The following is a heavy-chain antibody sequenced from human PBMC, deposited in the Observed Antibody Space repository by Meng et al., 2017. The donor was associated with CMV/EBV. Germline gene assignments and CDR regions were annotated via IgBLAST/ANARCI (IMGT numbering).Heavy chain of an antibody. J-gene: IGHJ4*02. D-gene: IGHD6-13*01. Sequence: SQTLSLTCAVYGGSFSGYYWSWIRQPPGKGLKWIGEINHSGSTNYNPSLKSRVTISVDTSKNQFSLKLSSVTAADTAVYYCARLLGVAAAGEYYFDYWGQGTLVTVSS. CDR2: INHSGST. CDR1: GGSFSGYY. V-gene: IGHV4-34*01. CDR3: ARLLGVAAAGEYYFDY.